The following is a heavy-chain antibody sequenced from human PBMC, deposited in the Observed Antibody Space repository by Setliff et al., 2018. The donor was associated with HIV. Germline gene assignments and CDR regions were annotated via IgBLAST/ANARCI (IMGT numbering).Heavy chain of an antibody. CDR3: ARDSSRSSPGYYFYGIDV. V-gene: IGHV1-69*05. Sequence: SVKVSCKASGGTFSSYAISWVRQAPGQGREWMGGIIPIFGTTNYAQKFQGRVTITTDESTSTAYRELSSLRSEDTAVYYGARDSSRSSPGYYFYGIDVWGQGTAVTVSS. J-gene: IGHJ6*02. CDR1: GGTFSSYA. D-gene: IGHD6-13*01. CDR2: IIPIFGTT.